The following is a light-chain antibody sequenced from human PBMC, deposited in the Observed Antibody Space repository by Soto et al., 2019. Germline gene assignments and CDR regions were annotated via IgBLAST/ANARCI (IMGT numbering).Light chain of an antibody. J-gene: IGKJ1*01. CDR3: QQYNRYLT. CDR1: QSISSW. Sequence: DIQMTQSPSTLSASVGDRVTITCRASQSISSWLAWYQQKPGKAPKLLIYDASSLESGVPPRFSGSGSRTEFTLTISSLQPEDFAIYYCQQYNRYLTFGQGTKVDIK. V-gene: IGKV1-5*01. CDR2: DAS.